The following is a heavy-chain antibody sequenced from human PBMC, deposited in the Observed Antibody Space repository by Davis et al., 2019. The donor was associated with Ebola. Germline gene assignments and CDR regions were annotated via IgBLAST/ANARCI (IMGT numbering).Heavy chain of an antibody. CDR1: GFTFSSYA. CDR2: ISGSGGST. Sequence: PGGSLRLSCAASGFTFSSYAMSWVRQAPGKGLEWVSAISGSGGSTYYADSVKGRFTISRDNAKNSLYLQMNSLRAEDTAVYYCARDSITIFGVTIRGGGDFDLWGRGTLVTVSS. J-gene: IGHJ2*01. CDR3: ARDSITIFGVTIRGGGDFDL. V-gene: IGHV3-23*01. D-gene: IGHD3-3*01.